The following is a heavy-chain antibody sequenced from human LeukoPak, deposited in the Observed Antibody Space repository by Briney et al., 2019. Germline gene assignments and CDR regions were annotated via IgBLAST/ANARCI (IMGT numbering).Heavy chain of an antibody. CDR2: INAGNGNT. CDR1: GYIFTSYA. V-gene: IGHV1-3*01. D-gene: IGHD4-17*01. CDR3: AREATVTTIVFDY. Sequence: ASVKVSCKASGYIFTSYAMHWVRQAPGQRLEWMGWINAGNGNTKYSQKFQGRVTITRDTSATTVYMELRSLRSDDTAVYYCAREATVTTIVFDYWGQGTLVTVSS. J-gene: IGHJ4*02.